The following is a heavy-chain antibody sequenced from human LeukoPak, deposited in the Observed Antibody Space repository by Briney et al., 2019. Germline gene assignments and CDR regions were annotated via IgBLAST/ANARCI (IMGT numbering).Heavy chain of an antibody. J-gene: IGHJ4*02. D-gene: IGHD1-26*01. Sequence: GGSLRLSCAASGFTFSRYEMNWVRQAPGKGLEWISYIGTSGSTTYYVDSAKGRFTVSRDNAKNSLYLQMDSLRAEDTAVYYCARDLEEDRGANDYWGQGTLVTVSS. CDR3: ARDLEEDRGANDY. V-gene: IGHV3-48*03. CDR1: GFTFSRYE. CDR2: IGTSGSTT.